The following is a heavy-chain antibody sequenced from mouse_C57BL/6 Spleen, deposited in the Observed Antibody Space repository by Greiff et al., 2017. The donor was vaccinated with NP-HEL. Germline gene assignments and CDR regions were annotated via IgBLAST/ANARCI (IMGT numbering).Heavy chain of an antibody. CDR2: IDPSDSYT. Sequence: VQLQQPGAELVKPGASVKLSCKASGYTFTSYWMQWVKQRPGQGLEWIGEIDPSDSYTNYNQKFKGKATLTVDTSSSTAYMQLSSLTSEDSAVYYCARGTGTVSFDYWGQGTTLTVSS. CDR3: ARGTGTVSFDY. V-gene: IGHV1-50*01. J-gene: IGHJ2*01. CDR1: GYTFTSYW. D-gene: IGHD4-1*01.